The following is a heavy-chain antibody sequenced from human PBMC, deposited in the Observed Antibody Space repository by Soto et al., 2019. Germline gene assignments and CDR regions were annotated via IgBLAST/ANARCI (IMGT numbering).Heavy chain of an antibody. Sequence: GASVKVSCKASGYTFNTYGINWVRQAPGQGLEWMGWISAYNGNTNYAEKVRGRVTMTTDTSTSTAYMELRSLRSDDTAVYYCAREALYSSGWYYPDYWGQGTPVNVSS. D-gene: IGHD6-13*01. CDR3: AREALYSSGWYYPDY. CDR1: GYTFNTYG. J-gene: IGHJ4*02. CDR2: ISAYNGNT. V-gene: IGHV1-18*01.